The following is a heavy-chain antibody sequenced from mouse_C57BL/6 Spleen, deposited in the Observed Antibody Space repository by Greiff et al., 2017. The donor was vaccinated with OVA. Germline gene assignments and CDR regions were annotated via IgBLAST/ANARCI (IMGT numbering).Heavy chain of an antibody. V-gene: IGHV5-4*01. D-gene: IGHD1-1*01. CDR1: GFTFSSYA. Sequence: EVQRVESGGGLVKPGGSLKLSCAASGFTFSSYAMSWVRQTPEKRLEWVATISDGGSYTYYPDNVKGRFTISRDNAKNNLYLQMSHLKSEDTAMYYCARKGLITTVGGYFDVWGTGTTVTVSS. CDR2: ISDGGSYT. J-gene: IGHJ1*03. CDR3: ARKGLITTVGGYFDV.